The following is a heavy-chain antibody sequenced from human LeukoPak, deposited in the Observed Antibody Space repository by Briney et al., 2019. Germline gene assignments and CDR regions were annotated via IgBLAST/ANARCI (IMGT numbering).Heavy chain of an antibody. D-gene: IGHD6-13*01. CDR2: ISSSSSYI. J-gene: IGHJ4*02. V-gene: IGHV3-21*01. CDR1: GFTFSSYS. CDR3: ARYSSGYSSSWYQAGYFDY. Sequence: GGSLRLSCAASGFTFSSYSMNWVRQAPGKGLEWVSSISSSSSYIYYADSVKGRFTISRDNAKNSLYLQMNSLRAEDTAVYYCARYSSGYSSSWYQAGYFDYWGQGTLVTVSS.